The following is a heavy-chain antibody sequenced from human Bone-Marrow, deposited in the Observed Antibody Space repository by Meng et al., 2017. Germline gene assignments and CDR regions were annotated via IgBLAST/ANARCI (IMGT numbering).Heavy chain of an antibody. J-gene: IGHJ4*02. CDR2: IWYDGSNK. V-gene: IGHV3-33*01. D-gene: IGHD1-26*01. CDR1: GFTFSSYG. CDR3: ARVSRGSYLD. Sequence: GESLKISCAASGFTFSSYGMHWVRQAPGKGLEWVAVIWYDGSNKYYADSVKGRFTISRDNSKNTLYLQMNSLRAEDTALYYCARVSRGSYLDWGQGTLVTVSS.